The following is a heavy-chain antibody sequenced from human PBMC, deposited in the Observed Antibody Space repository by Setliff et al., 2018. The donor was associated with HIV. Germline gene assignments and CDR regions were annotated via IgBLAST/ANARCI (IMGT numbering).Heavy chain of an antibody. CDR2: IYYSGST. D-gene: IGHD3-9*01. J-gene: IGHJ4*02. Sequence: TLSLTCSVSGGSISSSNYYWGWIRQPPGQGLEWIGNIYYSGSTDYNPSLKSRVTISGDTSKSQFSLKLGSVTAADTAVYYCARTYYDLLTGYLEYFDSWGQGTLVTVSS. CDR3: ARTYYDLLTGYLEYFDS. CDR1: GGSISSSNYY. V-gene: IGHV4-39*01.